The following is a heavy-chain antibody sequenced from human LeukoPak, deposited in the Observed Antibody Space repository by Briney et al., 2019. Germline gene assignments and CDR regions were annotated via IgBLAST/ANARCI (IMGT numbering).Heavy chain of an antibody. CDR2: ISGSGGST. CDR3: AKKASLVRGENYLDY. V-gene: IGHV3-23*01. D-gene: IGHD3-10*01. J-gene: IGHJ4*02. CDR1: AFTFRSYA. Sequence: GGSLRLSCAASAFTFRSYAMSWVRQAGGKGLEWVSAISGSGGSTYYADSVKGRFTISRDNSKNTLYLQMNSLRTEDTAVYYCAKKASLVRGENYLDYWGQGTLVTVSS.